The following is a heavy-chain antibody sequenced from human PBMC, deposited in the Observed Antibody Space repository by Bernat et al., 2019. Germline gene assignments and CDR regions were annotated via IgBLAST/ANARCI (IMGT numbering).Heavy chain of an antibody. Sequence: QVQLVESGGGVVQPGRSLRLSCAASGFTFSSYAMHWVRQAPGKGLEWVAVISYDGSNKYYADSVKGRFTISRDNSKNTLYLQMNSLRAEDTAVYYCARDQDFDWLFYFHYWGQGTLVTVSS. V-gene: IGHV3-30-3*01. CDR2: ISYDGSNK. D-gene: IGHD3-9*01. J-gene: IGHJ4*02. CDR3: ARDQDFDWLFYFHY. CDR1: GFTFSSYA.